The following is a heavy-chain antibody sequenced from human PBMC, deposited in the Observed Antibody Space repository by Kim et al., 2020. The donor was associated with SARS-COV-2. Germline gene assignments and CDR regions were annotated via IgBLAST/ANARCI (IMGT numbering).Heavy chain of an antibody. J-gene: IGHJ5*02. V-gene: IGHV3-23*01. D-gene: IGHD5-18*01. CDR3: AKGRYSYPNWFDP. Sequence: GGSLRLSCVGSGFSFGSHAMSWVRQTPGKGLECVAVVTDSDSGGNTYYKDSVKGRFTISRDNSKNTLYLQMNSLRAEDTALYYCAKGRYSYPNWFDPWGQGTLVTVSS. CDR2: VTDSDSGGNT. CDR1: GFSFGSHA.